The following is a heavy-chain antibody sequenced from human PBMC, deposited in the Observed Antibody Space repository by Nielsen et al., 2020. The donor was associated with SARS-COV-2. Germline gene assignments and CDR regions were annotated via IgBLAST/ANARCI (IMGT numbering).Heavy chain of an antibody. CDR2: IRYDGSNK. CDR3: AKEKKPVRERYYYYYGMDV. Sequence: WIRQPPGKGLEWVAFIRYDGSNKYYAGSVKGRFTISRDNSKNTLYPQMNSLRAEDTAVYYCAKEKKPVRERYYYYYGMDVWGQGTTVTVSS. J-gene: IGHJ6*02. V-gene: IGHV3-30*02. D-gene: IGHD3-10*02.